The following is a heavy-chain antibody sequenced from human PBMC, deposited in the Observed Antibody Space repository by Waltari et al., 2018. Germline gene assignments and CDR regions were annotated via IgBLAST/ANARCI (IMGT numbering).Heavy chain of an antibody. J-gene: IGHJ4*02. CDR2: IYHGGST. Sequence: QVQLQESGPGLVKPSETLSLSCTVSGYSISSGYYWGWIRQPPGKGLEWIGSIYHGGSTNYNPSRKRRVTISVDTSKKQFSLKLSSVTAADTAVYYCASDSDFWSGFYGRFDYWGQGTLVTVSS. CDR1: GYSISSGYY. V-gene: IGHV4-38-2*02. CDR3: ASDSDFWSGFYGRFDY. D-gene: IGHD3-3*01.